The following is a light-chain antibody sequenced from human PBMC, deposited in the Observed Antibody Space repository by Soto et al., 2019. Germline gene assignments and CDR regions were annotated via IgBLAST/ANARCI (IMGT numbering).Light chain of an antibody. CDR3: SSYAGSNNWV. J-gene: IGLJ3*02. CDR2: EVS. CDR1: SSDVGDYNY. V-gene: IGLV2-8*01. Sequence: QSVLTQPPSASGCPGQSVTISCTGTSSDVGDYNYVSWYQQHPDKAPKLMIYEVSKRPSGVPDRFSGSKSGNTASLTVSGLQAEHEADYYCSSYAGSNNWVFGGGTKVTVL.